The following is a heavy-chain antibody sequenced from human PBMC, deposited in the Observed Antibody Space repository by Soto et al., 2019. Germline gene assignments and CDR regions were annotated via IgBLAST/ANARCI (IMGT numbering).Heavy chain of an antibody. CDR1: GFTFSDYG. V-gene: IGHV3-30*03. J-gene: IGHJ4*02. CDR3: ATMERLFDY. Sequence: QLQLVESGGGVVQPGRSLRLSCAASGFTFSDYGMHWVRQAPGTGLEWVAVISYDGSDKYYADSVKGRLTISRDNSKNRLYLQMNSLGAEDTAVYYCATMERLFDYWGQGSLVTVSS. D-gene: IGHD3-3*01. CDR2: ISYDGSDK.